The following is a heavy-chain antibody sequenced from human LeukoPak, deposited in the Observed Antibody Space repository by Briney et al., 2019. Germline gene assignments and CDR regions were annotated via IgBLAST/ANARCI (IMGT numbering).Heavy chain of an antibody. V-gene: IGHV3-23*01. CDR3: ASILAWFVYDY. CDR2: ISDSGGST. J-gene: IGHJ4*02. Sequence: PGGSLRLSCAASGFTFSSYGMSWVRQAPGKGLEWVSGISDSGGSTYYADSVKCRFTISRDKSKDTLYLQMNSLRAEDTAVYYCASILAWFVYDYWGQGTPVTVSS. D-gene: IGHD3-3*02. CDR1: GFTFSSYG.